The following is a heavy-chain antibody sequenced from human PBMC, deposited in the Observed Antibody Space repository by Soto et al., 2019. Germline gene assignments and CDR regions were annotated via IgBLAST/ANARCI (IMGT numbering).Heavy chain of an antibody. CDR2: IYHSGST. Sequence: SETLSLTCAVSGGSISSGGYSWTWIRQPPGKGLEWIGYIYHSGSTYYNPSLKSRVTISVDRSKNQFSLKLNSVTAADTAVYYCARGPNSLTGYYGPFEHWGQGTLVTVSS. J-gene: IGHJ4*02. D-gene: IGHD3-9*01. V-gene: IGHV4-30-2*01. CDR1: GGSISSGGYS. CDR3: ARGPNSLTGYYGPFEH.